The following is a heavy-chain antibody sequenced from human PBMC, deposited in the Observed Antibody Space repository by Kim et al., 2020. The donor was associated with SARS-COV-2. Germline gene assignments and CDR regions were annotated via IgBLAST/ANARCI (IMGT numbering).Heavy chain of an antibody. D-gene: IGHD2-15*01. CDR1: GFSMSDYA. J-gene: IGHJ4*02. Sequence: GGSLRLSCAASGFSMSDYAMTWVRQPPGRGLEWVSSISGGGINIYYADSEKGRFTIFRDDSKNTVYLEMNSLRAEDAALYFCAKGATCSGTWYVDYLGQG. CDR2: ISGGGINI. CDR3: AKGATCSGTWYVDY. V-gene: IGHV3-23*01.